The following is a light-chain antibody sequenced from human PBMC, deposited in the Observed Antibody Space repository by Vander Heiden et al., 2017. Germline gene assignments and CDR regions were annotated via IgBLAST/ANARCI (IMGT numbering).Light chain of an antibody. CDR1: QSINRW. CDR3: QQYSSYSYT. V-gene: IGKV1-5*03. J-gene: IGKJ2*01. CDR2: EAS. Sequence: DIQMTQSPSTLPAFIGARVTITCRASQSINRWLAWYQQKPGKAPKLLISEASSLESGVPSRFSGGGSGTEFTLTISNLRPDDFATYYCQQYSSYSYTFGQGTKVEIK.